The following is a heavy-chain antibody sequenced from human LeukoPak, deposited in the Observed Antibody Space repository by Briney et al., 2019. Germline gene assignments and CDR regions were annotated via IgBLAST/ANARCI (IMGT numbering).Heavy chain of an antibody. Sequence: SETLSLTCTVSGGSISSGDYYWGWIRQPPGKGLEWIGSIYYSGSTYYNPSLKSRVTISVDTSKNQFSLKLSSVTAADTAVYYCAKGPLHYYESSGYLQDAYYFDYWGQGTLVTVSS. CDR2: IYYSGST. J-gene: IGHJ4*02. D-gene: IGHD3-22*01. V-gene: IGHV4-39*01. CDR1: GGSISSGDYY. CDR3: AKGPLHYYESSGYLQDAYYFDY.